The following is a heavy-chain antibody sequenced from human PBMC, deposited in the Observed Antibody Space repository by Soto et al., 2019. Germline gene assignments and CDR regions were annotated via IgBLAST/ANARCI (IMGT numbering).Heavy chain of an antibody. Sequence: SETLSLTCTVSGGSISSTTYYWGWIRQPPGKGLEWIGSISYSGSTDYNPSLKSRVTISIDTSKNQFSLKLRSVTAADTAVYYCARPSLRLGGYWGQGTLVTVSS. CDR1: GGSISSTTYY. CDR2: ISYSGST. V-gene: IGHV4-39*01. J-gene: IGHJ4*02. CDR3: ARPSLRLGGY. D-gene: IGHD7-27*01.